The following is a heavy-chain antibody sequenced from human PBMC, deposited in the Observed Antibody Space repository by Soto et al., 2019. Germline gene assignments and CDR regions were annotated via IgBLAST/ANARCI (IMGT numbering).Heavy chain of an antibody. D-gene: IGHD2-2*01. CDR3: ARVPDR. V-gene: IGHV4-30-2*01. Sequence: PSETLSLTCAVAGGSISSGGYSWSWIRQPPGKGLEWIGYIYHSGSTYYNPSLKSRVTISVDRSKNQFSLKLSSVTAADTAVYYCARVPDRWGQGTLVTVSS. CDR2: IYHSGST. J-gene: IGHJ5*02. CDR1: GGSISSGGYS.